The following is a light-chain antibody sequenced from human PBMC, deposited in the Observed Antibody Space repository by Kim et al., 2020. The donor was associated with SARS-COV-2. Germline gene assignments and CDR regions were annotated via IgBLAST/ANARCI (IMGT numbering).Light chain of an antibody. V-gene: IGKV1-39*01. CDR1: HSIYNF. CDR3: QQSYTTPL. J-gene: IGKJ3*01. Sequence: SASVGDRVIITCRASHSIYNFLSWYQHKPGKAPTLLMYASSNSQRGVPSRFSGSGSGTEFTLSISNLQPEDVATYYCQQSYTTPLFGPGTKVDIK. CDR2: ASS.